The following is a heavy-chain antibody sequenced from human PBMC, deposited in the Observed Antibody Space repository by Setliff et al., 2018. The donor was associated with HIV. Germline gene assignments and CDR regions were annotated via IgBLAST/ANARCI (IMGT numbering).Heavy chain of an antibody. J-gene: IGHJ5*02. CDR2: IYHSGNT. CDR1: GGPITSNTYF. D-gene: IGHD1-1*01. Sequence: PSETLSLTCSVSGGPITSNTYFWDWIRQAPGKGLEWIGSIYHSGNTYYNPSLKSRVSISVDTSKRQFSLKLTSVTAGDSALYYCARNYQKGIQPLLLASWGPGTLVTVSS. CDR3: ARNYQKGIQPLLLAS. V-gene: IGHV4-39*01.